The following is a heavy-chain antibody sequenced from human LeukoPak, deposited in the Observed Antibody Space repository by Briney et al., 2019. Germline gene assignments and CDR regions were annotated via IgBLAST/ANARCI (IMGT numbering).Heavy chain of an antibody. Sequence: GASVKVSCKASGGTFTSYAISWVRQAPGQGLEWMGGIIPIFGTAKYAQKFQGRVTITADESTSTAYMELSSLRSEDTAVYYCAREDGSGIFDYWGQGTLVTVSS. D-gene: IGHD3-10*01. V-gene: IGHV1-69*13. CDR2: IIPIFGTA. CDR3: AREDGSGIFDY. CDR1: GGTFTSYA. J-gene: IGHJ4*02.